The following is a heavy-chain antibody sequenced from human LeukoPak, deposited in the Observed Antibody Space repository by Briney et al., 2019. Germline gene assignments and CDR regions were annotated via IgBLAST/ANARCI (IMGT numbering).Heavy chain of an antibody. V-gene: IGHV1-3*01. CDR1: GYTFTSYA. D-gene: IGHD1-26*01. J-gene: IGHJ5*02. CDR2: INAGNGNT. CDR3: ARYMGGATSWFDP. Sequence: ASVKVSCKASGYTFTSYAMHWVRQAPGQRLEWMGWINAGNGNTKYSQKFQGRVTITRDTSASTAYMELSSLRSKDTAVYYCARYMGGATSWFDPWGQGTLVTVSS.